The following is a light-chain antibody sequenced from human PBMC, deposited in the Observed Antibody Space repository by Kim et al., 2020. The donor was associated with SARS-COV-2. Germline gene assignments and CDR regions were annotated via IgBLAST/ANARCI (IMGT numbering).Light chain of an antibody. CDR1: NIRGKS. CDR3: QVWDTSIYHVL. J-gene: IGLJ3*02. Sequence: PGGTARITYEGNNIRGKSVNWYQQMPGQAPVLVIYYDNARPSGIPKRFSGSNSGNTATLTISGVEAGDEADYYCQVWDTSIYHVLFGGGTQLTVL. CDR2: YDN. V-gene: IGLV3-21*04.